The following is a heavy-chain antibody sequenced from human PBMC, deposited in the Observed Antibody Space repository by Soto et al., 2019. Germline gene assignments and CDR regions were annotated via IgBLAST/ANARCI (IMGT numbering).Heavy chain of an antibody. V-gene: IGHV4-34*01. CDR1: GGSFSGYY. D-gene: IGHD3-10*01. CDR2: INHSGST. CDR3: ARGRGPTYYYGSGSQLIDY. Sequence: QVQLQQWGAGLLKPSETLSLTCAVYGGSFSGYYWSWIRQPPGKGLEWIGEINHSGSTNYNPSLKSRVTISVDTSNNQFSLKLSSVTAADTAVYYCARGRGPTYYYGSGSQLIDYWGQGTLVTVSS. J-gene: IGHJ4*02.